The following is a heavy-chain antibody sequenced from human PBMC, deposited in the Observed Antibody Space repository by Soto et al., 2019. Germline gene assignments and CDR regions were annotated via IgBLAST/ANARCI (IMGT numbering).Heavy chain of an antibody. Sequence: QVQLHQWGAGLLKPSETLSLTCDVSGDSFSGYYWSWLRQPPGKGLEWIGEINHDGKTSSNPNPSLRSRLTLSVDTSKKQFSLQLSSLTAADTAVYYCARNPRLGCVGDCYSWFDVWGRGTLVTVSS. CDR1: GDSFSGYY. CDR3: ARNPRLGCVGDCYSWFDV. V-gene: IGHV4-34*01. J-gene: IGHJ2*01. D-gene: IGHD2-21*02. CDR2: INHDGKTSS.